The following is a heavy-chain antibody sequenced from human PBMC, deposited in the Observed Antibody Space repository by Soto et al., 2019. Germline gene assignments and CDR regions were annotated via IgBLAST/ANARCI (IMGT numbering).Heavy chain of an antibody. Sequence: GQSLKISCKGSGYSFTSYWIGWVRQMPGKGLEWMGIIYPGDSDTRYSPSFQGQVTVSADKSISTAYLQWSSLKASDTAMYYCARIPYYYDSSGYYLSPYYFDYWGQGTLVTVSS. CDR2: IYPGDSDT. V-gene: IGHV5-51*01. D-gene: IGHD3-22*01. CDR3: ARIPYYYDSSGYYLSPYYFDY. CDR1: GYSFTSYW. J-gene: IGHJ4*02.